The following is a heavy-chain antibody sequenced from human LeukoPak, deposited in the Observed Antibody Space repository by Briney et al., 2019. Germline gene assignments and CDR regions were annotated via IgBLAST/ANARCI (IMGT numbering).Heavy chain of an antibody. CDR3: ASMYFSQYLQH. J-gene: IGHJ1*01. CDR1: GFAVNINY. Sequence: GGSLRLSCAASGFAVNINYMTWVRQAPGKGLEWVSIIYSGGSTYYADSVKGRFTISRHNSKNTLYLQMNSLRAEDTAVYYCASMYFSQYLQHWGQGTLVTVSS. V-gene: IGHV3-53*01. CDR2: IYSGGST. D-gene: IGHD2-8*01.